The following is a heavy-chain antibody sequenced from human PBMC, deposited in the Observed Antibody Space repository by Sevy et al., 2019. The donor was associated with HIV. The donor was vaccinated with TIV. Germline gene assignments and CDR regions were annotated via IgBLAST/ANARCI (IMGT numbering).Heavy chain of an antibody. J-gene: IGHJ6*02. D-gene: IGHD3-22*01. Sequence: GGSLRLSCAASTFRVIDNYMSWVRQAPGKGLEWVSTIYSGGSTFYADSVKGRFTISRDNPKNTLYLQMNSLRAEDTAVYYCARDRYYDASGYYYYYYGLDVWGQGTTVTVSS. CDR1: TFRVIDNY. CDR3: ARDRYYDASGYYYYYYGLDV. V-gene: IGHV3-66*01. CDR2: IYSGGST.